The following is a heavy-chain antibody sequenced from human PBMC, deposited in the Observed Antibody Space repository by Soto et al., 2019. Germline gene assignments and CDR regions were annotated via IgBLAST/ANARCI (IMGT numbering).Heavy chain of an antibody. V-gene: IGHV4-31*02. CDR3: ARSLPGGTIFYMDV. CDR2: IYYSGNT. CDR1: SGSVTSGRFF. J-gene: IGHJ6*03. D-gene: IGHD2-2*01. Sequence: QVQLRESGPGVVEPSQTLSLNCHVSSGSVTSGRFFWSWVRQQPGKGLEWIGHIYYSGNTHYNPSLERRVAMSVDISQNQLSLTLTAVTPADSAVYYWARSLPGGTIFYMDVWGAGTTVTVSS.